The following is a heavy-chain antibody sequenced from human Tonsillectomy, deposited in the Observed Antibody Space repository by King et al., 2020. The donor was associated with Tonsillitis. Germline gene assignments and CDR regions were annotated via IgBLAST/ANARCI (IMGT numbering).Heavy chain of an antibody. CDR3: AGRRRNWNPLEP. CDR2: ISYDGSNK. J-gene: IGHJ5*02. V-gene: IGHV3-30*01. D-gene: IGHD1-1*01. Sequence: VQLVESGGGVVQPGRSLRLSCAASGFTFSSYAMHWVRQAPGKGLEWVAVISYDGSNKYYADSVKGRFTISRDNSKNTLYLQMNSLRAEDTAVYYCAGRRRNWNPLEPWGQGTLVTVSS. CDR1: GFTFSSYA.